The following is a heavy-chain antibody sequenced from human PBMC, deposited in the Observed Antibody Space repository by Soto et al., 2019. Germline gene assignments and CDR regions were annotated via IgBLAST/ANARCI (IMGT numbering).Heavy chain of an antibody. J-gene: IGHJ4*02. D-gene: IGHD7-27*01. CDR2: ISYDGRQQ. CDR1: GFTFSDYA. CDR3: VRETLGYFDY. V-gene: IGHV3-30*04. Sequence: QVRLVDSGGGVVQPGRSLRLSCVASGFTFSDYAIHWVRQAPGKGLEWVAVISYDGRQQYYADSMRGRCTISRDNSENTLFLQMSSLRAEDTAIYYCVRETLGYFDYWGQGTLVTVSS.